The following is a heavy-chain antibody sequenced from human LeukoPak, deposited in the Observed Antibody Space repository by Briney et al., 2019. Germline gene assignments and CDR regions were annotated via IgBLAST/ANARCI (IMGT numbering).Heavy chain of an antibody. Sequence: SETLSLTCTDSGGSISSYYWSWIRQPAGKGLEWIGRIYTSGSTNYNPSPKSRVTMSVDTSKNQFSLKLSSVTAADTAVYYCARDSLVRGEDVWGKGTTVTVSS. CDR1: GGSISSYY. J-gene: IGHJ6*04. CDR2: IYTSGST. V-gene: IGHV4-4*07. CDR3: ARDSLVRGEDV. D-gene: IGHD3-10*01.